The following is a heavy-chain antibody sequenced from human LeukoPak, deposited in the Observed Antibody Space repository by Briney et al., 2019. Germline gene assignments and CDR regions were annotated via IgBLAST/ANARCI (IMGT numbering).Heavy chain of an antibody. Sequence: SETLSLTCTVSGGSISSYYWSWIRQPPGKGLEWIGYIYYSGSTNYNPSLKSRVTISVDTSKNQFSLKLSSVTAADTAVYYCARGQDYYGGYPFFDYWGQGTLVTVSS. J-gene: IGHJ4*02. D-gene: IGHD5-12*01. CDR3: ARGQDYYGGYPFFDY. CDR2: IYYSGST. CDR1: GGSISSYY. V-gene: IGHV4-59*01.